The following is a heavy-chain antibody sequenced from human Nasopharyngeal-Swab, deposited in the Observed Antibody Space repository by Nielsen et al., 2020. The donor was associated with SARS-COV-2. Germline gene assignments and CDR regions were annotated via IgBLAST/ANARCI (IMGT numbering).Heavy chain of an antibody. CDR2: IYSGGSST. CDR3: ARRQYGDYYYYYGMDV. CDR1: GFTFSSYA. D-gene: IGHD4-17*01. J-gene: IGHJ6*02. Sequence: GESLKISCAASGFTFSSYAMSWVGQAPGKGLEWVSVIYSGGSSTYYADSVKGRFTISRDNSKNTLYLQMNSLRAEDTAVYYCARRQYGDYYYYYGMDVWGQGTTVTVSS. V-gene: IGHV3-23*03.